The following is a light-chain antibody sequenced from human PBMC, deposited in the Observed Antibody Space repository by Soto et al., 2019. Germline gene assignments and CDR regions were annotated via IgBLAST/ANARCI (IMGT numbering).Light chain of an antibody. V-gene: IGKV1-5*01. CDR1: QSISSW. CDR3: QQYNSYSLFT. CDR2: DAS. J-gene: IGKJ3*01. Sequence: DIQMTQSPSTLSASVGDRVTITCRASQSISSWLAWYQQKPGKAPKLLIYDASSLESGVPSRFSGSGSATEFTLIISSLQPDDFATYYCQQYNSYSLFTFGPGTKVDIK.